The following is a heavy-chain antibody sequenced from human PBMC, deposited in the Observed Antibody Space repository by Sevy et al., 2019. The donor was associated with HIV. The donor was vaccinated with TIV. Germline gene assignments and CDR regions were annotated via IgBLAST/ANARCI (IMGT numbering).Heavy chain of an antibody. V-gene: IGHV3-23*01. Sequence: GGSLRLSCAASGFTFSSYAMSWVRQAPGKGLEWVSAMSGSGGSTYYADSVKGRFTISRDNSNNTLYLQMNSLRAEDTAVYYCAKVDYYDSSGYYDYWGQGTLVTVSS. CDR1: GFTFSSYA. CDR2: MSGSGGST. CDR3: AKVDYYDSSGYYDY. J-gene: IGHJ4*02. D-gene: IGHD3-22*01.